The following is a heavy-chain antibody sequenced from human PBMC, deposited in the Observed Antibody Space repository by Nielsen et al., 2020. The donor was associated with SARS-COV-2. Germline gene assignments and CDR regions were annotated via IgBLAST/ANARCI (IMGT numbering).Heavy chain of an antibody. Sequence: GESLKISCAASGFSFDDYAMSWVRQGPGKGLEWVAGVNWNGGTRFYADSVKGRFTISRDNAKNSLYLQMNSLRAEDTALYYCARYITEYTAMVSYYGMDVRRHGTTVTVSS. CDR2: VNWNGGTR. CDR3: ARYITEYTAMVSYYGMDV. J-gene: IGHJ6*02. V-gene: IGHV3-20*04. D-gene: IGHD5-18*01. CDR1: GFSFDDYA.